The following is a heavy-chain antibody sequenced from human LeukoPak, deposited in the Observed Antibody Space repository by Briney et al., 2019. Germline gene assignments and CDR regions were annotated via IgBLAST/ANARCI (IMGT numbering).Heavy chain of an antibody. V-gene: IGHV4-30-2*01. D-gene: IGHD6-13*01. CDR3: ARLSSWYPGMDV. CDR2: IYHSGST. CDR1: GVSISSGGYS. Sequence: PSETLSLTCAVSGVSISSGGYSWSWIRQPPGKGLEWIGYIYHSGSTYYNPSLKSRVTISVDRSKNQFSLKLSSVTAADTAVYYCARLSSWYPGMDVWGQGTTVTVSS. J-gene: IGHJ6*02.